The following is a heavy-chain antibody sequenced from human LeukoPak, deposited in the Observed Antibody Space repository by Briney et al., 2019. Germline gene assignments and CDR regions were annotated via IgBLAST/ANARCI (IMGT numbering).Heavy chain of an antibody. J-gene: IGHJ4*02. CDR1: GFTFSSYA. V-gene: IGHV3-23*01. D-gene: IGHD5-18*01. CDR2: ISGSGGST. CDR3: AIVGIQLYFFDY. Sequence: GGSLRLSCAASGFTFSSYAMSWLREAPGEGLEWVSAISGSGGSTYYADSVKGRFTISRDNSKNTLYLQMNSLRAEDTAVYYCAIVGIQLYFFDYWGQGTLVTVSS.